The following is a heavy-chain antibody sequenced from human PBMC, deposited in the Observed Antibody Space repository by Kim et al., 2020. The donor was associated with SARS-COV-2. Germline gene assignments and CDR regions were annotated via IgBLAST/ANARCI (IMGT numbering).Heavy chain of an antibody. Sequence: SSVKVSCKASVCTFSSYAISWVRQAPGQGLEWMGGIIPIFGTANYAQKFQGRVTITADESTSTAYMELSSLRSEDTAVYYCAREMDCSSTSCPLDYWGQGTLVTVSS. CDR2: IIPIFGTA. CDR3: AREMDCSSTSCPLDY. D-gene: IGHD2-2*01. J-gene: IGHJ4*02. V-gene: IGHV1-69*13. CDR1: VCTFSSYA.